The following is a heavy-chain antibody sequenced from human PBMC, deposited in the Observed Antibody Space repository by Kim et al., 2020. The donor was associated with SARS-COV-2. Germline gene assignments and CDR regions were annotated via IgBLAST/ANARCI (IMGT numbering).Heavy chain of an antibody. CDR1: GFTFSSYA. V-gene: IGHV3-23*01. J-gene: IGHJ4*02. CDR3: AKVLNYGGNSRGYFDY. CDR2: ISGSGGST. D-gene: IGHD4-17*01. Sequence: GGSLRLSCAASGFTFSSYAMSWVRQAPGKGLEWVSAISGSGGSTYYADSVKGRFTISRDNSKNTLYLQMNSLRAEDTAVYYCAKVLNYGGNSRGYFDYWGQGTLVTVSS.